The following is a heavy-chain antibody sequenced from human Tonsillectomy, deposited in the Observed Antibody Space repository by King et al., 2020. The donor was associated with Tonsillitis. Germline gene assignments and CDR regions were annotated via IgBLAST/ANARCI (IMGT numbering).Heavy chain of an antibody. V-gene: IGHV5-51*01. J-gene: IGHJ3*02. CDR1: GYSFTYYF. CDR3: ARYAVGGPLDI. D-gene: IGHD3-3*01. Sequence: VQLVESGAEVKKPGESLKISCKGSGYSFTYYFIAWVRQMPGRGLEWMGIVQPGDSDARYSPSFQGQVTIPADKSITTAYLQWSSLKASDTAMYFCARYAVGGPLDIWGQGTMVTVSS. CDR2: VQPGDSDA.